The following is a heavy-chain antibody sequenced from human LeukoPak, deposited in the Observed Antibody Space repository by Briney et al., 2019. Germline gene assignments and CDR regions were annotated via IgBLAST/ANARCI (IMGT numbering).Heavy chain of an antibody. J-gene: IGHJ5*02. V-gene: IGHV4-4*07. Sequence: SETLSLTCTVSGDSISRYYWSWIRQPAGKGLEWIGRIYNGGIITYNPSLKSRVTMSIDTSNNQFSLRLRFVTAADTAVYYCARDSGTTGEVKFDHWGQGTLVTVSS. CDR2: IYNGGII. CDR3: ARDSGTTGEVKFDH. CDR1: GDSISRYY. D-gene: IGHD3-10*01.